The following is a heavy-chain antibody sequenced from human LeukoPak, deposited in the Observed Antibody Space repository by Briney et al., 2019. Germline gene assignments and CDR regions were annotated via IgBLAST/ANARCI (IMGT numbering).Heavy chain of an antibody. Sequence: ASVKVSCRASGYIFTKYVVHWVRQAPGPRPEWMGWIKAGNGDTKYSQNFQDRLTITRDTSASTVYMELSSLTSEDTALYYCARDDCGGSCYPGGYWGQGTLVTVSS. V-gene: IGHV1-3*01. CDR1: GYIFTKYV. D-gene: IGHD2-21*02. CDR3: ARDDCGGSCYPGGY. J-gene: IGHJ4*02. CDR2: IKAGNGDT.